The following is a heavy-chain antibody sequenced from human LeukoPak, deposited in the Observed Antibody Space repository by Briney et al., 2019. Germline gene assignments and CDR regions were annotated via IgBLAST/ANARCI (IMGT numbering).Heavy chain of an antibody. D-gene: IGHD1-7*01. V-gene: IGHV1-2*02. Sequence: ASVKVSCKASGYTFTGYYMHWVRQAPGQGLEWMGWINPNSGGTNYAQKFQGRVTMTRDTSISTAYMELSRLRSDDTAVYYCARVYPELFSPHSAEGLSPYFDYWGQGTLVTVSS. J-gene: IGHJ4*02. CDR2: INPNSGGT. CDR3: ARVYPELFSPHSAEGLSPYFDY. CDR1: GYTFTGYY.